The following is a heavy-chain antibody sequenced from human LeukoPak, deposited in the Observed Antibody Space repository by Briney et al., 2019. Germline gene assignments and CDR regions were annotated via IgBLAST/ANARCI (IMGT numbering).Heavy chain of an antibody. J-gene: IGHJ4*02. V-gene: IGHV1-18*01. CDR1: GYTFTSYG. D-gene: IGHD3-22*01. Sequence: ASVKVSCKASGYTFTSYGTSWVRQAPGQGLEWMGWISAYNGNTNYAQKLQGRVTMTTDTSTSTAYMELRSLRSDDTAVYYCARALRPQDYYDSSGYYFDFDYWGQGTLVTVSS. CDR3: ARALRPQDYYDSSGYYFDFDY. CDR2: ISAYNGNT.